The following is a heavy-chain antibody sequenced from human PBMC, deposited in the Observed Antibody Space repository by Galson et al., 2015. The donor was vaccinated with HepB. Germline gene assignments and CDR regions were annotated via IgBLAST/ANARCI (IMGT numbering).Heavy chain of an antibody. CDR3: ARGVTRTHLGGLDV. J-gene: IGHJ6*02. Sequence: QSGAEVKKPGESLTISCQGSGYTFATYWITWVRQMPGKGLEWMGRIDPCDSYTIHSPSIQGHVTISADKSSSTAYLQWTSLTASDTAIYYCARGVTRTHLGGLDVWGQGTTVIVSS. V-gene: IGHV5-10-1*01. D-gene: IGHD1-14*01. CDR1: GYTFATYW. CDR2: IDPCDSYT.